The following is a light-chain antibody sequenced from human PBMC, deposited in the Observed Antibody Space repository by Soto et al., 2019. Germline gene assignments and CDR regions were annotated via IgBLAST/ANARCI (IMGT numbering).Light chain of an antibody. CDR3: QERSDWPRGT. Sequence: EIVMTQSPATLSVSPGERATLSCRASQSVSSNLAWYQQKPGQAPRLLIYGASTRATGIPARFSGSGSGTEFTLTISSLQSEDFAVYYCQERSDWPRGTFGGGTRVEIK. CDR2: GAS. V-gene: IGKV3-15*01. J-gene: IGKJ4*01. CDR1: QSVSSN.